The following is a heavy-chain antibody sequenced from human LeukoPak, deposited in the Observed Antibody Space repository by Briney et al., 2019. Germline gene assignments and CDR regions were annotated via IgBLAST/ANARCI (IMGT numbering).Heavy chain of an antibody. CDR1: GGTFSSYA. CDR2: IIPIFGTA. D-gene: IGHD3-22*01. Sequence: GASVKVSFKASGGTFSSYAISWVRQAPGQGLEWMGGIIPIFGTANYAQKFQGRVTITTDESTSTAYMELSSLRSEDKAVYYCARGVRKIRGPNWFDPWDQGTLVTVSS. J-gene: IGHJ5*02. CDR3: ARGVRKIRGPNWFDP. V-gene: IGHV1-69*05.